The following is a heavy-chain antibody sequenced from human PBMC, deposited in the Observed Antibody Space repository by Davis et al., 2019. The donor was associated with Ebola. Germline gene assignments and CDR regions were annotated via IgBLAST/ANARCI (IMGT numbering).Heavy chain of an antibody. Sequence: ASVKVSCKPSGYTFTSYGLVWLRQAPGLGLEWMGWISGFNTNTNFAQKFQGRVTVSKDTSTNTAYMDLRSLTSDDTAIYYCARAPNYDVLTGTSSYYFDYWGQGTLVTVSS. V-gene: IGHV1-18*04. CDR1: GYTFTSYG. J-gene: IGHJ4*02. CDR2: ISGFNTNT. CDR3: ARAPNYDVLTGTSSYYFDY. D-gene: IGHD3-9*01.